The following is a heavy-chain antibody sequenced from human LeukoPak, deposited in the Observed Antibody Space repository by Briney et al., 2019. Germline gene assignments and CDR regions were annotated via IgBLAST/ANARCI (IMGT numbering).Heavy chain of an antibody. J-gene: IGHJ4*02. CDR2: ISGSGGST. D-gene: IGHD3-22*01. Sequence: GGSLRLSYAASGFTFSSYAMSCVRQAPGKGLEWVSAISGSGGSTYYADSVKGRFTISRDNSKNTLYLQMNSLRAEDTAVYYCAKFQLPYDSSGAIDYWGQGTLVTVSS. CDR3: AKFQLPYDSSGAIDY. V-gene: IGHV3-23*01. CDR1: GFTFSSYA.